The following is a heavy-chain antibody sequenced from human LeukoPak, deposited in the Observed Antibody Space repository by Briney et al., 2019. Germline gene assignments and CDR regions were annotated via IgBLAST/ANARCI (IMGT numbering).Heavy chain of an antibody. D-gene: IGHD3-22*01. CDR3: ARDYDSSGYYAY. CDR2: IYYSGST. Sequence: PSETLSLTCTVSGGSISSSSYYWGWIRQPPGKGLEWIGSIYYSGSTYYNPSLKSRVTISVDTSKNQFSLKLSSVTAADTAVYYCARDYDSSGYYAYWGQGTLVTVSS. J-gene: IGHJ4*02. V-gene: IGHV4-39*01. CDR1: GGSISSSSYY.